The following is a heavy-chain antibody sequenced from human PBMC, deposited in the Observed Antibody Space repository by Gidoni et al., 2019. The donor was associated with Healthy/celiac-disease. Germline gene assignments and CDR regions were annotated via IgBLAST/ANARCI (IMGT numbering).Heavy chain of an antibody. D-gene: IGHD1-20*01. Sequence: QVQLQQWGAGLLKPSETLSLTCAVYGGSFSGYYWSWIRQPPGKGLEWIGEINHSGSTNYNPSLKSRVTISVDTSKNQFSLKLSSVTAADTAVYYCARARLTGTLMGNARRLFDYWGQGTLVTVSS. V-gene: IGHV4-34*01. J-gene: IGHJ4*02. CDR3: ARARLTGTLMGNARRLFDY. CDR1: GGSFSGYY. CDR2: INHSGST.